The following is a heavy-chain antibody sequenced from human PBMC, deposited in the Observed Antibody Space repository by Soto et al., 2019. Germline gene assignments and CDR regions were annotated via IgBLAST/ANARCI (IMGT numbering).Heavy chain of an antibody. CDR3: ARQWDAFDI. Sequence: GGSMRLSCEASGFTFSSYWMSWVRQAPGKGLEWVSYISSSGSTIYYADSVKGRFTISRDNAKNSLYLQMNSLRAEDTAVYYCARQWDAFDIWGQGTMVTVSS. J-gene: IGHJ3*02. D-gene: IGHD2-8*01. V-gene: IGHV3-11*04. CDR1: GFTFSSYW. CDR2: ISSSGSTI.